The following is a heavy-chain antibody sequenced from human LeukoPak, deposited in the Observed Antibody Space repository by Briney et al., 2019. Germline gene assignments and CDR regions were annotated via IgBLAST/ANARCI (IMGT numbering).Heavy chain of an antibody. J-gene: IGHJ5*02. Sequence: PGGSLRLSCAASGFTFSSYAVSWVCQAPGKGLEWVSAISGSGGSTYYADSVKGRFTISIDNSKNTLYLQMNSLRAEDTAVYYCAKFPITMIVVVGAWFDPWCQGTLVTVSS. CDR2: ISGSGGST. D-gene: IGHD3-22*01. V-gene: IGHV3-23*01. CDR3: AKFPITMIVVVGAWFDP. CDR1: GFTFSSYA.